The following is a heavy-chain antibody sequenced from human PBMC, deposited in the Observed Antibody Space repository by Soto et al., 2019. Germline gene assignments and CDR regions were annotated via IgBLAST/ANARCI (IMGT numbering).Heavy chain of an antibody. D-gene: IGHD6-13*01. V-gene: IGHV4-30-4*01. J-gene: IGHJ6*03. CDR2: IYYSGST. Sequence: PSETLSLTCTVSGGSISSGDYYWSWIRQPPGKGLEWIGYIYYSGSTYYNPSLKSRVTISVDTSKNQFSLKLSSVTAADTAVYYCARDVTGYSSSFNYYMDVWGKGTTVTVSS. CDR3: ARDVTGYSSSFNYYMDV. CDR1: GGSISSGDYY.